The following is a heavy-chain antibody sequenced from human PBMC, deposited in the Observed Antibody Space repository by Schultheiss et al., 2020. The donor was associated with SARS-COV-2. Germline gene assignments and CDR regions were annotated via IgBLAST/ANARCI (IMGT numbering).Heavy chain of an antibody. V-gene: IGHV4-34*01. CDR1: GGSFSGYY. Sequence: SETLSLTCAVYGGSFSGYYWSWIRQPPGKGLEWIGEINHSGSTNYNPSLKSRVTISVDTSKNQFSLKLSSVTAADTAVYYCARDRLYSSSWSHDAFDIWGQGTMVTVSS. D-gene: IGHD6-13*01. CDR2: INHSGST. CDR3: ARDRLYSSSWSHDAFDI. J-gene: IGHJ3*02.